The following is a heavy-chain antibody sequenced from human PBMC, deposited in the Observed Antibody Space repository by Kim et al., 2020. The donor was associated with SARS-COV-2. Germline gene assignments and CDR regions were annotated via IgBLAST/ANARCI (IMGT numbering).Heavy chain of an antibody. V-gene: IGHV1-69*13. D-gene: IGHD2-15*01. J-gene: IGHJ4*02. CDR1: GGTFSSYA. CDR3: WALGYCSGGSCYPSFDY. CDR2: IIPIFGTA. Sequence: SVKVSCKASGGTFSSYAISWVRQAPGQGLEWMGGIIPIFGTANYAQKFQGRVTITADESTSTAYMELSILRSEDTAVYYCWALGYCSGGSCYPSFDYWGQGTLVTVSS.